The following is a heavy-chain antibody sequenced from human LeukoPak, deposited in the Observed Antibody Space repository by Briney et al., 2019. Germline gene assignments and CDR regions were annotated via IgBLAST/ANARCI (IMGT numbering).Heavy chain of an antibody. CDR2: INPKSGGT. CDR3: AKDRFGDYGRL. D-gene: IGHD4-17*01. Sequence: GASVKVFCKASGYTFIDYYIHWVRQAPGQGLEWMGRINPKSGGTNYAQKFQGRVTMTRDASITTAYMELSSLKFDDTAVYYCAKDRFGDYGRLWGQGTLVTVSS. V-gene: IGHV1-2*06. J-gene: IGHJ4*02. CDR1: GYTFIDYY.